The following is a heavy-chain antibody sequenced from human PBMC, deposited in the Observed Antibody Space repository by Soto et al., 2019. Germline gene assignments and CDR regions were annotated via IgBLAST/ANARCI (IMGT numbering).Heavy chain of an antibody. Sequence: GGSLRLSCAASGFTFSSYAMSWVRQAPGKGLEWVSAISGSGGSTYYADSVKGRFTISRDNSKNTLYLQMNSLRAEDTAVYYCAKDDSYCGGDCYSIAAFDYWGQGTLVTVSS. D-gene: IGHD2-21*02. CDR2: ISGSGGST. J-gene: IGHJ4*02. CDR3: AKDDSYCGGDCYSIAAFDY. V-gene: IGHV3-23*01. CDR1: GFTFSSYA.